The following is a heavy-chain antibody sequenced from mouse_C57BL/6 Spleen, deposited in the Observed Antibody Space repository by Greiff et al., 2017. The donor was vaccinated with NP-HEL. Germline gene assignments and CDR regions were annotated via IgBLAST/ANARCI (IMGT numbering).Heavy chain of an antibody. CDR2: ISAGGSYT. CDR1: GFTFSSYA. D-gene: IGHD1-1*01. Sequence: EVKLMESGGGLVKPGGSLKLSCAASGFTFSSYAMSWVRQTPEKRLEWVATISAGGSYTYYPDNVKGRFTISRDNAKNNLYLQMSHLKSEDTAMYYCAREGGFITTYWYFDVWGTGTTVTVSS. CDR3: AREGGFITTYWYFDV. J-gene: IGHJ1*03. V-gene: IGHV5-4*01.